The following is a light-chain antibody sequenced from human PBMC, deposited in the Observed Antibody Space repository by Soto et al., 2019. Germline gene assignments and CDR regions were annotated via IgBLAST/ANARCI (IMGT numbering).Light chain of an antibody. V-gene: IGKV1-5*01. CDR2: DAS. CDR1: QSISSW. Sequence: DIQMTQSPSTLSASVGDRVTITCRASQSISSWLAWYQQKPGKAPKLLIYDASSMESGVPSMFSGSGSGTEFTLTISSLQPDDFATYYCQQYNSYSHTFGQGTKLEIK. J-gene: IGKJ2*01. CDR3: QQYNSYSHT.